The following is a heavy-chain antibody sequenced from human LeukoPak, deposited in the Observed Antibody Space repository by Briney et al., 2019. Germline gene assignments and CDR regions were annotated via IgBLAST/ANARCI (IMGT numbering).Heavy chain of an antibody. V-gene: IGHV3-53*01. Sequence: GGSLRLSCAASGFTVSTNYMSWVRQAPGKGLEWVSIIYSGGSIYYADSVKGRFTISRDSFKNSLYLQMDSLRAEDTALYYCAKNSDSSGTYFDHWGQGTLVTVSS. J-gene: IGHJ4*02. CDR3: AKNSDSSGTYFDH. CDR1: GFTVSTNY. CDR2: IYSGGSI. D-gene: IGHD3-22*01.